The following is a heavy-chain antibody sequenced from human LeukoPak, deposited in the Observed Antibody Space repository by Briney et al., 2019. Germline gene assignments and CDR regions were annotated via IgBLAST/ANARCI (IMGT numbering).Heavy chain of an antibody. V-gene: IGHV3-7*01. CDR2: IKGDESAR. CDR3: ARDVGGSLDY. J-gene: IGHJ4*02. Sequence: PGGSLRLSCEASGLTFSTYWMAWVRQAPGKGLEWVANIKGDESARHQADSVKGRFTISRDNAKKSVYLQMSSLRGEDTAVYYCARDVGGSLDYWGQGTLVTLSS. CDR1: GLTFSTYW. D-gene: IGHD1-26*01.